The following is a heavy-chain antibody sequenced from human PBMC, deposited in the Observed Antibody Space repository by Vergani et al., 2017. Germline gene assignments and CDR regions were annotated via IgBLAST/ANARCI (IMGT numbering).Heavy chain of an antibody. CDR3: ARTVYYYDSSGYYYLFDP. J-gene: IGHJ5*02. V-gene: IGHV1-46*01. Sequence: QVQLVQSGAEVKKPGASVKVSCKASGYTFTSYYMHWVRQAPGQGLEWMGIINPSGGSTSYAQKFQGRVTMTRDTSTSTVYMELSRLRSEDTAVYYCARTVYYYDSSGYYYLFDPWGQGTLVTVSS. CDR1: GYTFTSYY. D-gene: IGHD3-22*01. CDR2: INPSGGST.